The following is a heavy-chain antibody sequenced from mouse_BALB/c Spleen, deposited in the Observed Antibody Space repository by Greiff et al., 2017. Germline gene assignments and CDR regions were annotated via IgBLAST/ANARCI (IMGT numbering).Heavy chain of an antibody. Sequence: VQLQQSGAELVRPGSSVKISCKASGYAFSSYSMNWVKQRPGQGLEWIGHIYPGDGDTNYNGKFKGKATLTADKSSSTTYMQLISLTSEDSAVYYCAGRGYDGHYFDYWGQGTTVTVSS. D-gene: IGHD2-14*01. CDR2: IYPGDGDT. J-gene: IGHJ2*01. CDR3: AGRGYDGHYFDY. V-gene: IGHV1-80*01. CDR1: GYAFSSYS.